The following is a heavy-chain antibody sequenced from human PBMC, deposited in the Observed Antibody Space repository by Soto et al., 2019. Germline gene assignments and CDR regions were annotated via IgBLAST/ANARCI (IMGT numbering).Heavy chain of an antibody. V-gene: IGHV3-30-3*01. D-gene: IGHD3-22*01. CDR3: ARVNYYDSSGNSYFDY. Sequence: LRLSCAASGFTFSSYAMHWVRQAPGKGLEWVAVISYDGSNKYYADSVKGRLTISRDNAKNSLYLQMNSLRAEDTAVYYCARVNYYDSSGNSYFDYWGQGTLVTVSS. J-gene: IGHJ4*02. CDR2: ISYDGSNK. CDR1: GFTFSSYA.